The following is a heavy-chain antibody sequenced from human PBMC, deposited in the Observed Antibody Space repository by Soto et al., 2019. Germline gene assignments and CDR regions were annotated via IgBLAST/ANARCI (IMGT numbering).Heavy chain of an antibody. CDR3: AKEATNIHNVDY. D-gene: IGHD5-12*01. CDR1: GFVFDNYE. J-gene: IGHJ4*02. V-gene: IGHV3-48*03. Sequence: VQLVESGGGLVQPGGSLRLSCAASGFVFDNYEMNWVRQAPGKGLEWISYISSAGSTMYYADSVRGRFTISRDNAVNSRYLQVNSLRAEDTAVYYCAKEATNIHNVDYWGQGTLVAVSS. CDR2: ISSAGSTM.